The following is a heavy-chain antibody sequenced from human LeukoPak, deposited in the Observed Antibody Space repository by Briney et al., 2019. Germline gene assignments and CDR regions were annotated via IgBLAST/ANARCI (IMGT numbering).Heavy chain of an antibody. Sequence: PSETLSLTCSVSGGSISSYYWSWIRQPPGKGLEWIGYIYHTGKTNYDPSLESRVTISVDTSENQVSLKLTSVTAADTAVYYCAALKDNGRNYFDYWGQGTLVTVSS. D-gene: IGHD1-26*01. V-gene: IGHV4-59*08. CDR3: AALKDNGRNYFDY. CDR2: IYHTGKT. J-gene: IGHJ4*02. CDR1: GGSISSYY.